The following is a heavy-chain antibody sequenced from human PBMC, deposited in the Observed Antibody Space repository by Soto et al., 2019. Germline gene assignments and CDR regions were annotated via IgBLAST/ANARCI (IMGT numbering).Heavy chain of an antibody. D-gene: IGHD2-2*01. CDR2: ISANNGNT. Sequence: QVQLVQSGAEVKKPGASVKVSCKASGYTFTSYGITWVRQAPGQGLEWMGWISANNGNTNYAQKFQGRVTMTTDTTTSRAYMELRSLRSDDTAVYYCARDGYCSSRRCFDLWGRGTLVTVSS. J-gene: IGHJ2*01. V-gene: IGHV1-18*01. CDR1: GYTFTSYG. CDR3: ARDGYCSSRRCFDL.